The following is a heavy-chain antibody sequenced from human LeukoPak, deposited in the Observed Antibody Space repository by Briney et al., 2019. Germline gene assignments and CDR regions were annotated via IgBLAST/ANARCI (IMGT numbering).Heavy chain of an antibody. V-gene: IGHV4-39*01. Sequence: PSETLSLSCTVSRGSLSSSSYYCGWVRRHPGRWLEWIGCIYYSGSTYYNPSLKSRVTMSVDTSKNQFSLKLNSVTPEDTAVYYCARVYYDFWSGYSEGKNYMDVWGKGTTVTVSS. CDR2: IYYSGST. CDR1: RGSLSSSSYY. CDR3: ARVYYDFWSGYSEGKNYMDV. J-gene: IGHJ6*03. D-gene: IGHD3-3*01.